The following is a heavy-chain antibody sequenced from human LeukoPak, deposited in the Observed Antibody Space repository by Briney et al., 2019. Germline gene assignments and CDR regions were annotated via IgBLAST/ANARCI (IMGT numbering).Heavy chain of an antibody. CDR3: ARQTSAPNP. CDR2: IHYSGTA. V-gene: IGHV4-39*01. Sequence: SETLSLTCSVSGGSISSSNFYWSWIRQPPGKGLEWIGSIHYSGTANYNPSLKSRVTMFVDTSKNQFSLKLTSVTAADTAVYYCARQTSAPNPWGQGILVTVSS. CDR1: GGSISSSNFY. J-gene: IGHJ5*02.